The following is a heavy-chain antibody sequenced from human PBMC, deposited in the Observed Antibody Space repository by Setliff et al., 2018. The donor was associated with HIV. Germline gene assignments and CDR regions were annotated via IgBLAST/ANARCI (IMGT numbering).Heavy chain of an antibody. J-gene: IGHJ4*02. CDR3: AKDANPRGYSFPDDY. CDR1: GFTFSTYW. CDR2: IRYDGSNK. D-gene: IGHD5-18*01. Sequence: GGSLRLSCAASGFTFSTYWMSWVRQAPGKGLEWVAFIRYDGSNKYYADSVKGRFTISRDNSKNTLYLQMNSLRAEDTAVYYCAKDANPRGYSFPDDYWGQGTLVTVSS. V-gene: IGHV3-30*02.